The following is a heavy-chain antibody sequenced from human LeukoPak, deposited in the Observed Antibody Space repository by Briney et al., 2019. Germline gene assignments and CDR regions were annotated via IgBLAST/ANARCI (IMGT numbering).Heavy chain of an antibody. CDR3: AKTGSGYYYFDY. CDR1: GFTFSSYA. Sequence: GGSLRLSCAASGFTFSSYAMSWVRQAPGKGLERVSTISGSGGSTYYADSVKGRFTISRDNSKNTLYLQMNSLRAEDTAIYYCAKTGSGYYYFDYWGQGTLVTVSS. V-gene: IGHV3-23*01. J-gene: IGHJ4*02. CDR2: ISGSGGST. D-gene: IGHD5-12*01.